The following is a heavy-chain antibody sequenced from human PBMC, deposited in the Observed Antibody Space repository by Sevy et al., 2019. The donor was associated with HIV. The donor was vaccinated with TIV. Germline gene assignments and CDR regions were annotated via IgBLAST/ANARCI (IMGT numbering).Heavy chain of an antibody. V-gene: IGHV3-30-3*01. Sequence: GGSLRLSCAASGFTFSSYAMHWVRQAPGKGLEWVADLSYDGSNKYYADSVKGRFTISRDNSKNTLYLQMNSLRAEDTAVYYCARASFDGSYDYWGQGTLVTVSS. J-gene: IGHJ4*02. D-gene: IGHD1-26*01. CDR3: ARASFDGSYDY. CDR1: GFTFSSYA. CDR2: LSYDGSNK.